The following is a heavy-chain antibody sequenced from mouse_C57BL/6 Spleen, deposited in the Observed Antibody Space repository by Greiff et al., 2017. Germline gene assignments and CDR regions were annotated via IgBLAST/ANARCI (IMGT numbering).Heavy chain of an antibody. CDR3: ARVRESMGY. Sequence: QVQLQQPGAELVKPGASVKLSCKASGYTFTSYWMQWVKQRPGQGLEWIGEIDPSDSYTNYNQKFKGKATLTVDTSSSTAYMQLSSLTSEDSAVYYCARVRESMGYWGQGTSVTVSS. V-gene: IGHV1-50*01. J-gene: IGHJ4*01. CDR1: GYTFTSYW. CDR2: IDPSDSYT.